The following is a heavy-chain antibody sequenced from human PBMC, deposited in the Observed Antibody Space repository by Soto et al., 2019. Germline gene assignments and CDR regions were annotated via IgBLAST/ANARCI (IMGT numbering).Heavy chain of an antibody. D-gene: IGHD6-6*01. Sequence: QVQLVQSGAEVKKPGSSVKVSCKASGGTFSSYSISWVRQAPGQGLEWMGGIIPIFGTANYAQKFQGRVTIRSDQSTSTAYSELSSLRSEATAVYYCAIEYSSSPPHHPIGNSGQRTLVTVAS. CDR2: IIPIFGTA. CDR1: GGTFSSYS. CDR3: AIEYSSSPPHHPIGN. V-gene: IGHV1-69*01. J-gene: IGHJ4*02.